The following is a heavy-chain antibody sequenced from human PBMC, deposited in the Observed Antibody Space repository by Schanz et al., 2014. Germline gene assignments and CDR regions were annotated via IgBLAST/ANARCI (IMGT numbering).Heavy chain of an antibody. CDR2: ISSSGSYT. Sequence: VEAGGSLRLSCAASGFTFSDYYMSWIRQAPGKGLEWVSYISSSGSYTNYADSVKGRFSISRDNGETSVYLQINSLRVEDTAVYYCARFLARYQYYGVDVWGQGTTVIVSS. V-gene: IGHV3-11*03. J-gene: IGHJ6*02. D-gene: IGHD3-3*01. CDR3: ARFLARYQYYGVDV. CDR1: GFTFSDYY.